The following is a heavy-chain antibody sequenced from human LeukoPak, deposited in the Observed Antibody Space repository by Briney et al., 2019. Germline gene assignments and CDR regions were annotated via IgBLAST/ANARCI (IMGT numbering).Heavy chain of an antibody. Sequence: PGGSLRLSCAASGFTFSNYWMNWVRQAPGKGLEWVANIKQDGSEKYYVDSVKGRFAISRDNAKNSLYFDMNSLRAEDTAVYYCAGGQGWLADYWGQGTLVTVSS. D-gene: IGHD6-19*01. CDR2: IKQDGSEK. CDR1: GFTFSNYW. V-gene: IGHV3-7*04. CDR3: AGGQGWLADY. J-gene: IGHJ4*02.